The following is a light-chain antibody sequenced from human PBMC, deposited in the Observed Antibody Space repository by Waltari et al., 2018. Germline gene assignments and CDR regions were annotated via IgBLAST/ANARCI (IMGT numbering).Light chain of an antibody. J-gene: IGKJ5*01. V-gene: IGKV1-12*01. CDR2: AAS. CDR1: QGISSW. Sequence: DIQMTQSPSSVSASVGDRVTITCRASQGISSWLAWYQQKPGTAPTLLIYAASILQSGVPSRFSGSGSGTDFTLTISSLQAEDSAIYYCQQANTFPITFGQGTRLEIK. CDR3: QQANTFPIT.